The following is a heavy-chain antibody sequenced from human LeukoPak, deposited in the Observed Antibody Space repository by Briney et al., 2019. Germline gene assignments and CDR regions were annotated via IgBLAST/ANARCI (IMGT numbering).Heavy chain of an antibody. D-gene: IGHD1-26*01. J-gene: IGHJ4*02. CDR3: ARLHSGSYLDY. Sequence: GGSLRLSCAASGFTFSSYWMHWVRQAPGKGLVWVSRINSDGSSTSYADSVKGRFTISRDNAKNTLYLQMNSLRAEDTAVYYCARLHSGSYLDYWGQGTLVTVSS. CDR2: INSDGSST. CDR1: GFTFSSYW. V-gene: IGHV3-74*01.